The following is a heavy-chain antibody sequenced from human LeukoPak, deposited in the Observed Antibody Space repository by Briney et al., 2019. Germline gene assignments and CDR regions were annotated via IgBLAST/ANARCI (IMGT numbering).Heavy chain of an antibody. CDR3: ARPQGGFREFH. CDR2: INHSGST. CDR1: GGSFSGYY. V-gene: IGHV4-34*01. Sequence: PSETLSLTCAVYGGSFSGYYWSWIRQPPGKGLEWIGEINHSGSTNYNPSLKSRVTISVDTSKNQFSLKLSSVTAADTAVYYCARPQGGFREFHWGQGTLVTVSS. D-gene: IGHD3-10*01. J-gene: IGHJ4*02.